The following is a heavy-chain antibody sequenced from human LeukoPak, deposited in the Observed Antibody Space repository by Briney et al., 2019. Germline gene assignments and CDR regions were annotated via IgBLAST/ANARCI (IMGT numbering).Heavy chain of an antibody. CDR1: GGSFSGYY. V-gene: IGHV4-34*01. CDR3: ARRQRYCSGGSCYALGY. D-gene: IGHD2-15*01. J-gene: IGHJ4*02. CDR2: INHSGST. Sequence: SETLSLTCAVYGGSFSGYYWSWIRQPPGKGLEWIGEINHSGSTNYNPSLKSRVTISVDTSKNQFSLKLSSVTAADTAVYYCARRQRYCSGGSCYALGYWGQGTLVTVSS.